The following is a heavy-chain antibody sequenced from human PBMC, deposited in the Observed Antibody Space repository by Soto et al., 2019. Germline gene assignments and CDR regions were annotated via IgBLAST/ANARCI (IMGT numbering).Heavy chain of an antibody. J-gene: IGHJ4*02. Sequence: GGSLRLSCAASGFTFSTYCMHWVRQAPGKGLEWVAVISYDGSNKYYADSVKGRFTISRDNSKNTLYLQMNSLRAEDTAVYYCAKDGSTSGTIDYWGQGTQVTVSS. CDR2: ISYDGSNK. D-gene: IGHD1-1*01. CDR1: GFTFSTYC. V-gene: IGHV3-30*18. CDR3: AKDGSTSGTIDY.